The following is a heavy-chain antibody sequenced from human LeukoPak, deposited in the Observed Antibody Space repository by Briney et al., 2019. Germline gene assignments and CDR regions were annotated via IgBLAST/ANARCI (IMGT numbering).Heavy chain of an antibody. V-gene: IGHV4-59*01. CDR2: IYYSGST. D-gene: IGHD3-3*01. J-gene: IGHJ6*03. CDR1: GGSISSYY. Sequence: NPSETLSLTCTVSGGSISSYYWSWIRQPPGKGLEWIGYIYYSGSTNYNPSLKSRVTISVDTSKNQFSLKLSSVTAADTAVYYCARTADYDFWSGLNYYYYYMDVWGKGTTVTVSS. CDR3: ARTADYDFWSGLNYYYYYMDV.